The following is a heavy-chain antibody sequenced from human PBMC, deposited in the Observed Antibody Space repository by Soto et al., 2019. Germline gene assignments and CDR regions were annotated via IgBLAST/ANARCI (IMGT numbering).Heavy chain of an antibody. D-gene: IGHD3-22*01. J-gene: IGHJ4*02. CDR3: ARPHYDSNTFYYYFNY. Sequence: SEPLSLTCAVYGGYFSGYYWSWIRQPPGKGLEWIGEIFHGGSTNYSPSLKSRVTISVDTSKNQVSLELSSVTAADTAVYYVARPHYDSNTFYYYFNYWGQGTRVTLXS. CDR2: IFHGGST. V-gene: IGHV4-34*12. CDR1: GGYFSGYY.